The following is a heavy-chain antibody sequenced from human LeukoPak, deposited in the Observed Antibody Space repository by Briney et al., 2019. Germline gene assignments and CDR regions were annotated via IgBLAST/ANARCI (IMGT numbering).Heavy chain of an antibody. V-gene: IGHV1-46*01. Sequence: GASVKVSCKASGYTFTSYYMHWVRQAPGQGLEWMGIINPSGGSTSYAQKFQGRVTMTRDTSTSTVYMELRSLRSEDTAVYYCARGPWGIAVAGPNKDFQHWGQGTLVTVSS. D-gene: IGHD6-13*01. J-gene: IGHJ1*01. CDR3: ARGPWGIAVAGPNKDFQH. CDR2: INPSGGST. CDR1: GYTFTSYY.